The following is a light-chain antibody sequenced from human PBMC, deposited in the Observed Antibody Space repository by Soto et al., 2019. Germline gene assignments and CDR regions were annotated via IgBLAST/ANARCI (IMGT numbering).Light chain of an antibody. CDR2: GAS. J-gene: IGKJ2*01. CDR3: QHFGGSSYT. V-gene: IGKV3-20*01. CDR1: QSVNSNY. Sequence: DIVLTQSPGTLSLSPGETATLSCRASQSVNSNYLAWYQQKPGQAPRVLIYGASARATGIPDRFSGSGSGTDFTLAISRLEPEDFAVYYCQHFGGSSYTFGQGTKLEIK.